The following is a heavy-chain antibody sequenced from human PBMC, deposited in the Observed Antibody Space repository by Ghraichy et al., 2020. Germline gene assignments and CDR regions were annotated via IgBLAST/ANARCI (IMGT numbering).Heavy chain of an antibody. D-gene: IGHD6-13*01. CDR1: GFSLSNARMG. J-gene: IGHJ6*02. Sequence: SGPTLVKPTETLTLTCTVSGFSLSNARMGVSWIRQPPGKALEWLAHIFSNDEKSYSTSLKSRLTISKDTSKSQVVLTMTNMDPVDTATYYCARNRIAAAPQNYYYGMDVWGQGTTVTVSS. V-gene: IGHV2-26*01. CDR3: ARNRIAAAPQNYYYGMDV. CDR2: IFSNDEK.